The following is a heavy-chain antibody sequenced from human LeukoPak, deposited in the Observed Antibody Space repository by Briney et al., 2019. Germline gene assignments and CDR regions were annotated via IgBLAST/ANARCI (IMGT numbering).Heavy chain of an antibody. Sequence: SETLSLTCTVSGGSISSYYWNWIRQPPGKGLEWIGHIYYSGSTNYNPSLKSRVTISVDTSKNQFSLRLNSVTAADTAVYYCARHLASGTYPLDSWGQGILVTVSS. CDR1: GGSISSYY. CDR3: ARHLASGTYPLDS. V-gene: IGHV4-59*08. D-gene: IGHD3-10*01. J-gene: IGHJ4*02. CDR2: IYYSGST.